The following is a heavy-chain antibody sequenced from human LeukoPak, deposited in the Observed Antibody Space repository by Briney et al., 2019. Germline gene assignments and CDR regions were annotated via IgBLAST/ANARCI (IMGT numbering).Heavy chain of an antibody. CDR3: ARATNDYVWGSYRLNAFDI. CDR2: ISSTSSYI. CDR1: GFTFSTYT. Sequence: GGSLRLSCAASGFTFSTYTMNWVRQAPGKGLEWVSSISSTSSYIYYADSVKGRFTISRDNAKNSLYLQMNSLRAEDTAVYYCARATNDYVWGSYRLNAFDIWGQGTMVTVSS. V-gene: IGHV3-21*01. D-gene: IGHD3-16*02. J-gene: IGHJ3*02.